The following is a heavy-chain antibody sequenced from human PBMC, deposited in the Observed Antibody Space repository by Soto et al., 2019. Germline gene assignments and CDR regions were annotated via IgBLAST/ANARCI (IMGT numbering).Heavy chain of an antibody. CDR1: GGSISSYY. Sequence: QVQLQESGPGLVKPSETLSLTSTVSGGSISSYYWSWIRQPPGKGLEWIGYIYYSGSTNYNPSLKSRVTISVDTSKNQFSLKLSSVTAADTAVYYCARRYGVAYDYWGQGTLVTVSS. D-gene: IGHD1-20*01. CDR2: IYYSGST. CDR3: ARRYGVAYDY. V-gene: IGHV4-59*08. J-gene: IGHJ4*02.